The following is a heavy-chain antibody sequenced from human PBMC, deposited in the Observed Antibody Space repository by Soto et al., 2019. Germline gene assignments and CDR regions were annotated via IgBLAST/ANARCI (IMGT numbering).Heavy chain of an antibody. CDR1: GGTFSSYA. CDR3: ARVVTVVKSFHYWYFDL. V-gene: IGHV1-69*12. J-gene: IGHJ2*01. Sequence: QVQLVQSGAEVKKPGSSVKVSCKASGGTFSSYAISWVRQAPGQGLEWMVGIIPIFGTANYAQKFQGRVTITADESTSTAYMELSSLRSEDAAVYYCARVVTVVKSFHYWYFDLWGRGTLVTVSS. CDR2: IIPIFGTA. D-gene: IGHD2-15*01.